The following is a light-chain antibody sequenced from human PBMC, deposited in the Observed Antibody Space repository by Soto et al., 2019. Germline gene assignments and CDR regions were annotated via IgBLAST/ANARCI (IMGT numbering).Light chain of an antibody. J-gene: IGLJ2*01. Sequence: QSALTQPASVSGSPGQSIPISCTGTSSDVGGYNHVSRYQQHPGKTPKLMIHDVSKRPSGISDRFSGSKSGNTASLTISGLRSADEADYYCSSSTSSSKVLFGGGTKLTLL. CDR2: DVS. CDR1: SSDVGGYNH. CDR3: SSSTSSSKVL. V-gene: IGLV2-14*03.